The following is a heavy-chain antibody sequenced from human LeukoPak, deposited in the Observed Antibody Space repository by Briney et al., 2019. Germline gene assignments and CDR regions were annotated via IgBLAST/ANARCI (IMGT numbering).Heavy chain of an antibody. Sequence: PSETLSLTCTVSGGSISSSSYYWGWIPQPPGKGRGWLGSIYYSGSTYYTPSLKSRVTISVDTSKNQLSLKLSTVTAADTAVYYCARGGDDFWSGYYTGREYFQHWGQGTLVTVSS. D-gene: IGHD3-3*01. J-gene: IGHJ1*01. CDR3: ARGGDDFWSGYYTGREYFQH. CDR2: IYYSGST. CDR1: GGSISSSSYY. V-gene: IGHV4-39*07.